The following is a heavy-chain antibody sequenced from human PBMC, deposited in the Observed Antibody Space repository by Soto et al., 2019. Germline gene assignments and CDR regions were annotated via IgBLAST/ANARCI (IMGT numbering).Heavy chain of an antibody. Sequence: PGGSLRLSCAASGFTVSSNYMTWVRQAPGKGLEWVSAIYSGGSTYYADSVKGRFTISRDNSKNTLYLQMNSLRAEDTAVYYCAREYYYGSGPWYWGQGTLVTVSS. V-gene: IGHV3-53*01. D-gene: IGHD3-10*01. CDR1: GFTVSSNY. J-gene: IGHJ4*02. CDR3: AREYYYGSGPWY. CDR2: IYSGGST.